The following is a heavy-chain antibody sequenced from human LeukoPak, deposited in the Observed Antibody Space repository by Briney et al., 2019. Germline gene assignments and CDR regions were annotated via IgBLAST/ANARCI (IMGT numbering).Heavy chain of an antibody. J-gene: IGHJ5*02. CDR1: GFTFSDYY. CDR2: ISSSSYYT. V-gene: IGHV3-11*06. CDR3: ARDAGIAAAGTRYNWFDP. Sequence: SGGSLRLSCAASGFTFSDYYMSWIRQAPGKGLEWVSYISSSSYYTNYADSVKGRFTISRDNAKKSLYLQMDSLRAEDTAVYYCARDAGIAAAGTRYNWFDPWGQGTLVIVSS. D-gene: IGHD6-13*01.